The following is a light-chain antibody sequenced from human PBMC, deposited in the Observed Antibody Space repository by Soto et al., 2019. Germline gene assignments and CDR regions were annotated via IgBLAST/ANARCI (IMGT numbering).Light chain of an antibody. CDR1: QSVTSY. J-gene: IGKJ2*01. Sequence: EIVLTQSPATLSFSPGERATLSCRASQSVTSYLAWYQQKPGQAPRLLIYDASNRATGIPARFSGNVSRTDFTHTISRLGPEDFAVYYCQQRSNWPLMYTFGQGTKLEIK. CDR3: QQRSNWPLMYT. CDR2: DAS. V-gene: IGKV3-11*01.